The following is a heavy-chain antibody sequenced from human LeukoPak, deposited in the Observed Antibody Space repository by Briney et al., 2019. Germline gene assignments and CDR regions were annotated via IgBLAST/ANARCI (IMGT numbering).Heavy chain of an antibody. CDR3: VRDDGDV. Sequence: GGSLRLSCTFSGFTFTDFWMKWVRQAPGKGLEGVASINNDGSGKYSVDSVRDRVTISRDNAKNSLHLQINSLTVEDTAIYFCVRDDGDVWGKGTTVTVSS. CDR2: INNDGSGK. V-gene: IGHV3-7*03. J-gene: IGHJ6*04. CDR1: GFTFTDFW.